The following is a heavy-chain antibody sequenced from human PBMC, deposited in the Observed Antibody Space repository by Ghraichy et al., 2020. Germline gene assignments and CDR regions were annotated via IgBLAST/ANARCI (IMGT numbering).Heavy chain of an antibody. CDR3: ARGGRERSSSLYYYYGMDV. D-gene: IGHD6-13*01. CDR2: IYYSGST. Sequence: SETLSLTCTVSGGSISSGGYYWSWIRQHPGKGLEWIGYIYYSGSTYYNPSLKSRVTISVDTSKNQFSLKLSSVTAADTAVYYCARGGRERSSSLYYYYGMDVWGQGTTVTVSS. J-gene: IGHJ6*02. V-gene: IGHV4-31*03. CDR1: GGSISSGGYY.